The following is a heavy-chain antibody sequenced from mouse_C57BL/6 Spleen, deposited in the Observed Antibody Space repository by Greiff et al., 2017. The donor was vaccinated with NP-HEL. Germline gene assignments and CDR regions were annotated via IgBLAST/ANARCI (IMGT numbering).Heavy chain of an antibody. D-gene: IGHD2-4*01. CDR2: IDPETGGT. Sequence: VQLQQSGAELVRPGASVTLSCKASGYTFTDYEMHWVKQTPVHGLEWIGAIDPETGGTAYNQKFKGKAILTADISSSTADMELRSLTAEDSAVYYCTHPMITTGPFDYWGQGTTLTVSS. V-gene: IGHV1-15*01. CDR1: GYTFTDYE. CDR3: THPMITTGPFDY. J-gene: IGHJ2*01.